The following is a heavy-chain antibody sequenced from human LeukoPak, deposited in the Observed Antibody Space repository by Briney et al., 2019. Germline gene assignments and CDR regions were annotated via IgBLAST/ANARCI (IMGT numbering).Heavy chain of an antibody. V-gene: IGHV3-9*01. J-gene: IGHJ4*02. CDR1: GFSFDDYA. D-gene: IGHD5-18*01. CDR2: ISWNGNSI. CDR3: AREQLWSGYYFDY. Sequence: PGGSLRLSCAASGFSFDDYAMHWVRQAPGKGLEWVSAISWNGNSIVYADSVKGRFTIARDNAKNSLYLQMNSLRAEDTALYYCAREQLWSGYYFDYWGQGTLVTVSS.